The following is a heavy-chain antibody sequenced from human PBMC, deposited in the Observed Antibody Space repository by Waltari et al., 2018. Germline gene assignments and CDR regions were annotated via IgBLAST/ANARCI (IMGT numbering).Heavy chain of an antibody. CDR3: ARDLRGAWFDP. CDR2: ISSSSSTI. J-gene: IGHJ5*02. CDR1: GFTFSSYS. Sequence: EVQLVESGGGLVQPGGSLRLSCAASGFTFSSYSMNWVRQAPGKGLEWVSYISSSSSTIYYADSVKGRFTISRDNAKNSLYLQMNSLRAEDTAVYYCARDLRGAWFDPWGQGTLVTVSS. V-gene: IGHV3-48*01.